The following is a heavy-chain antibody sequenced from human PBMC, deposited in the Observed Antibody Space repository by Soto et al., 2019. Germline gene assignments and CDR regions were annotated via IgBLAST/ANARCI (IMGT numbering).Heavy chain of an antibody. Sequence: QLQLQESGSGLVKPSQTLSLTCAVSGGSISRGGYSWSWIRHPPGKGLEWVGYIYHSGRTYYHPSLKSRVXXXXXXXXXXXXXXXXXXXXXDXAVYYCARDCGGDCYKHGFDYWGQGTLVTVSS. V-gene: IGHV4-30-2*01. J-gene: IGHJ4*02. CDR3: ARDCGGDCYKHGFDY. CDR2: IYHSGRT. CDR1: GGSISRGGYS. D-gene: IGHD2-21*02.